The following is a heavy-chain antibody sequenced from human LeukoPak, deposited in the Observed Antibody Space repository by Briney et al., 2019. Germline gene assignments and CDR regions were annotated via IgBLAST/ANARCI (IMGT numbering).Heavy chain of an antibody. CDR3: AGDGRGPDY. V-gene: IGHV3-74*01. D-gene: IGHD3/OR15-3a*01. J-gene: IGHJ4*02. CDR2: IESDGRT. CDR1: GFTLSSRW. Sequence: PGGSLRLSCAASGFTLSSRWMHWVRPVPGKGLVSVSRIESDGRTAYADSVKGRFIISRDSAKNTLYLQMRSLRVEDTAVYYWAGDGRGPDYWGQGTLVTVS.